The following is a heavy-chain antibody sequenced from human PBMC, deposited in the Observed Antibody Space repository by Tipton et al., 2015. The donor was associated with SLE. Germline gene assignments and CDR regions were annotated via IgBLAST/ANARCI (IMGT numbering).Heavy chain of an antibody. V-gene: IGHV4-38-2*02. CDR2: ISYSGIT. CDR1: GYSISSGYY. J-gene: IGHJ4*02. Sequence: TLSLTCSVTGYSISSGYYWGWIRQPPGKGLEWIGSISYSGITYYNPSLKSRVTISVDTSKNQFSLKLSSVTAADTAVYYCARTSDYWGQGTLVTVSS. CDR3: ARTSDY.